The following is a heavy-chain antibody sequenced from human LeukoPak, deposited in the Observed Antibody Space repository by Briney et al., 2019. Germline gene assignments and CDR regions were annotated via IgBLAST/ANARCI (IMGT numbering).Heavy chain of an antibody. CDR1: GFTFDDYA. CDR3: AKGALISLSFDF. J-gene: IGHJ4*02. D-gene: IGHD3-22*01. CDR2: INWNGGSV. V-gene: IGHV3-9*01. Sequence: GGSLRLSCAVTGFTFDDYAMHWVRQPPGKGLEWVSGINWNGGSVGYADSVKGRFTISRDNTRRTLYLQMNSLRSEDTAFYYCAKGALISLSFDFWGQGTLVIVSS.